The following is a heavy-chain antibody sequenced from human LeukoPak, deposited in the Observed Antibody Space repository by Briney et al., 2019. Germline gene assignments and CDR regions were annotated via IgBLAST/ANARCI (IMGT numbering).Heavy chain of an antibody. CDR3: ARGSTLGYCSGGSCYRPYYYYYYYMDV. CDR2: INHSGST. J-gene: IGHJ6*03. V-gene: IGHV4-34*01. Sequence: SETLSLTCAVYGGSFSGYYWSWIRQPLGKGLDWIGEINHSGSTNYNPSFKSRVTISVDTSKNQFSLKLSSVTAADTAVYYCARGSTLGYCSGGSCYRPYYYYYYYMDVWGKGTTVTVSS. D-gene: IGHD2-15*01. CDR1: GGSFSGYY.